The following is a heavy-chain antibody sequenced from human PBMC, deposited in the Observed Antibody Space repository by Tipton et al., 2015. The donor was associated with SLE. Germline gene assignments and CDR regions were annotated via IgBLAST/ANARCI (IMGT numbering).Heavy chain of an antibody. Sequence: TLSLTCTVSGGSISSYYWSWIRQPPGKGLEWIGYIYYSGSTNYNPSLKSRVTISVDTSKNQFSLKLSSVTAADTAVYYCAGADFLWYFDLWGRGTLVTASS. J-gene: IGHJ2*01. CDR1: GGSISSYY. D-gene: IGHD2/OR15-2a*01. CDR3: AGADFLWYFDL. CDR2: IYYSGST. V-gene: IGHV4-59*08.